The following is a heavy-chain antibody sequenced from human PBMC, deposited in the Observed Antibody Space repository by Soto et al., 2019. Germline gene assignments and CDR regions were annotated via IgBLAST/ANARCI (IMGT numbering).Heavy chain of an antibody. CDR2: ISAHNGNT. J-gene: IGHJ4*02. CDR1: GYTFTSYG. Sequence: QVHLVQSGAEVKKPGASVKVSCKASGYTFTSYGITWVRQAPGQGLEWMGWISAHNGNTDYAQKLQGRVIVTRDTSTSTAYVELRSLRADDAALYYCARGRYADYWGQGALVTVSS. D-gene: IGHD1-1*01. V-gene: IGHV1-18*01. CDR3: ARGRYADY.